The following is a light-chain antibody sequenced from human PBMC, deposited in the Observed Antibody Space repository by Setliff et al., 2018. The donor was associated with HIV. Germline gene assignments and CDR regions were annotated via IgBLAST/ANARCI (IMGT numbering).Light chain of an antibody. Sequence: QTVVTQEPSFAVSPGGTVTLTCGLSSGSVSPNNYPSWYQQTPGQAPRTLIYATNTRSSGVPDRFSGSILGNKAALTITGAQVDDESDFYCVLNMGTGIWVFGGGTQLTVL. CDR1: SGSVSPNNY. J-gene: IGLJ3*02. V-gene: IGLV8-61*01. CDR3: VLNMGTGIWV. CDR2: ATN.